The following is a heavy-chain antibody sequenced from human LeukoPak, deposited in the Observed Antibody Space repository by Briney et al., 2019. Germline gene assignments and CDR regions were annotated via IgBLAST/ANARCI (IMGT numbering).Heavy chain of an antibody. D-gene: IGHD3-10*01. J-gene: IGHJ4*02. CDR1: GFTFSTYG. Sequence: GGSLRLSCAASGFTFSTYGMHWVRQAPGRGLEWVAFIRYYGSAKYYADSVTGRFIISRDNSKNTLSLQMNSLRAEDTAVYFCGRVLEGPSGWFGEDFDFRGQGTLVTVSS. V-gene: IGHV3-30*02. CDR2: IRYYGSAK. CDR3: GRVLEGPSGWFGEDFDF.